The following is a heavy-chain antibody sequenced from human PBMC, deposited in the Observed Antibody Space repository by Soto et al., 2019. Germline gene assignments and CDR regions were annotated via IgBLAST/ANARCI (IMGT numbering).Heavy chain of an antibody. CDR2: ISSSSSHT. V-gene: IGHV3-11*06. D-gene: IGHD3-3*01. Sequence: PGGSLRLSCAASGFTFSDYYMSWIRQAPGKGLEWVSYISSSSSHTNYADSVKGRFTISRDNAKNSLYLQMNSLRAEDTAVYYCARDLRPGYDFWSGFYPHWGQGTLVTVSS. CDR1: GFTFSDYY. J-gene: IGHJ4*02. CDR3: ARDLRPGYDFWSGFYPH.